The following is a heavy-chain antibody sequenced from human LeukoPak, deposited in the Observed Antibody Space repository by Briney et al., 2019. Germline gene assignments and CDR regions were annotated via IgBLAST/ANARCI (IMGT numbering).Heavy chain of an antibody. D-gene: IGHD2-2*02. J-gene: IGHJ4*02. CDR1: GFTVSSNY. Sequence: GGSLRLSCAASGFTVSSNYMSWVRQAPGKGLEWVSVIYSGGSTYYADSVKGRLTISRDNSKNTLYLQMNSLRAEDTAVYYCASTDATAIPSLHFDYWGQGTLVTVSS. CDR2: IYSGGST. CDR3: ASTDATAIPSLHFDY. V-gene: IGHV3-66*02.